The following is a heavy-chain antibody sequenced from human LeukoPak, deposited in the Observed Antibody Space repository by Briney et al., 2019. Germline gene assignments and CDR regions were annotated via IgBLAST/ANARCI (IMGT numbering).Heavy chain of an antibody. J-gene: IGHJ4*02. CDR1: GFTFSNAW. CDR2: IKSKTDGGTT. V-gene: IGHV3-15*01. D-gene: IGHD5-18*01. Sequence: GGSLRLSCAASGFTFSNAWMSWVRQAPGKGLEWVGRIKSKTDGGTTDYAAPVKGRFTISRDDSKNTLYLQMNSLKTEDTAVYYCTTVKVVDTAMTCFDYWGQGTLVTVSS. CDR3: TTVKVVDTAMTCFDY.